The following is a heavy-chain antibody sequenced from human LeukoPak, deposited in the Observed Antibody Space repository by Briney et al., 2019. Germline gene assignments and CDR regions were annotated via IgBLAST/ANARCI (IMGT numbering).Heavy chain of an antibody. V-gene: IGHV1-3*02. CDR1: GYTFTSYA. CDR3: ARVVLLPTMEWLYQTDAFDI. D-gene: IGHD3-3*01. CDR2: SNAGNGNT. J-gene: IGHJ3*02. Sequence: ASVKVSCKASGYTFTSYAMHWVRQAPGQRLEWMGWSNAGNGNTKYSQEFQGRVTITRDTSASTAYMELSSLRSEDMAVYYCARVVLLPTMEWLYQTDAFDIWGQGTMVTVSS.